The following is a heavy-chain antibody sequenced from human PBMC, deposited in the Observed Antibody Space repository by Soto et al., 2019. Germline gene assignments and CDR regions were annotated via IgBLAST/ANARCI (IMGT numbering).Heavy chain of an antibody. CDR3: AKRNPPFCSGGSCYSGAFDI. CDR1: GFTFSSYG. J-gene: IGHJ3*02. V-gene: IGHV3-30*18. Sequence: QVQLVESGGGVVQPGRSLRLSCAASGFTFSSYGMHWVRQAPGKGLEWVAVISYDGSNKYYADSVKGRFTISRDNSKNTLYLQMNSLRAEDTAVYYCAKRNPPFCSGGSCYSGAFDIWGQGTMVTVSS. CDR2: ISYDGSNK. D-gene: IGHD2-15*01.